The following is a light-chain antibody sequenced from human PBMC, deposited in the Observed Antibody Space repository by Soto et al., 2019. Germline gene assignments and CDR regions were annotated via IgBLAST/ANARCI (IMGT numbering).Light chain of an antibody. CDR3: AAWDDSLNGWV. CDR1: SSNIGSNT. J-gene: IGLJ3*02. CDR2: SNN. V-gene: IGLV1-44*01. Sequence: QSVLTQPPSASVTPGQRVTISCSGSSSNIGSNTVNWYQQLPGTAPKLLISSNNQRPSGVPDRFSGSKSGTSASLAISGLQSEDEADYYCAAWDDSLNGWVFGGGTKLTVL.